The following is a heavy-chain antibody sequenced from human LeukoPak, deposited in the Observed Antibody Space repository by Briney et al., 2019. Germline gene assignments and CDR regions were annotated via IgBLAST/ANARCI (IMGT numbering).Heavy chain of an antibody. D-gene: IGHD5-24*01. V-gene: IGHV4-59*11. CDR3: ALQYRGHDSMGFFDH. CDR1: GDSLRSHF. J-gene: IGHJ4*01. CDR2: MFFSGTT. Sequence: MSSETLSLTYTVSGDSLRSHFCSWVRQSPGQGLEWIANMFFSGTTNSNPALKRRVTMSVDTSTSQFSLKLTSATAADTAVYYCALQYRGHDSMGFFDHWGRGMLVTVSS.